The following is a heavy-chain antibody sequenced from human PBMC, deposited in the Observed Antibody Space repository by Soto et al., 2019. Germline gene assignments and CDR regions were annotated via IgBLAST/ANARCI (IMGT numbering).Heavy chain of an antibody. Sequence: QVQLVQSGAEVKRPGSSVKVSCKASGGTFNNYGISWVRQAPRQGLEWMGGFIPIFGTASYTQKFQGRVTIIADESTSTAYMELSSLRSEDTAVYYWARGYTFGGVIGPFVSWGQGTLVTVSS. J-gene: IGHJ4*02. CDR2: FIPIFGTA. V-gene: IGHV1-69*01. CDR1: GGTFNNYG. D-gene: IGHD3-16*02. CDR3: ARGYTFGGVIGPFVS.